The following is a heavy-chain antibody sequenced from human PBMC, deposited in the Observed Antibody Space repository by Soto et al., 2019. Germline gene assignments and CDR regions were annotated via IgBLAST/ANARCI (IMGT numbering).Heavy chain of an antibody. CDR3: ARRGYDYTSFYYYYYMDV. J-gene: IGHJ6*03. V-gene: IGHV5-51*01. CDR1: GYSFTSYW. D-gene: IGHD5-12*01. Sequence: GESLKISCKGSGYSFTSYWIGWVRQMPGKGLEWMGFIYLGDSDTRYSPSFQGQVTISADKSISTSYLQWSSLKASDTAMYYCARRGYDYTSFYYYYYMDVWGKGTTVTVSS. CDR2: IYLGDSDT.